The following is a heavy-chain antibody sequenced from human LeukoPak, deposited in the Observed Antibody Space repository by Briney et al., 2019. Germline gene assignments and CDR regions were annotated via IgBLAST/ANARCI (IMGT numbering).Heavy chain of an antibody. CDR2: INPSGGST. V-gene: IGHV1-46*01. CDR3: ARGGSGYYYLDY. J-gene: IGHJ4*02. CDR1: GYTFTSYY. Sequence: ASVTVSCTASGYTFTSYYMHWVRQAPGQGVEWMGIINPSGGSTSYAQKFQGRVTMTRDMSTSTVYMELSSLRSEDTAVYYCARGGSGYYYLDYWGQGTLVTVSS. D-gene: IGHD3-22*01.